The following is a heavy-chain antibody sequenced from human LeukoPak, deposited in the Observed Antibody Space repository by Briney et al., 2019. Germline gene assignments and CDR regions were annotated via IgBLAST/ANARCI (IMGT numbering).Heavy chain of an antibody. D-gene: IGHD3-10*01. CDR3: ARARGSGSYYGHDYYYYHYMDV. V-gene: IGHV1-2*02. Sequence: GASVKVSCKASGYTFTGYYMHWVRQAPGQGLEWMGWINPNSGGTNYAQKFQGRVTMTRDTSISTAYMELSSLRSEDTAIYYCARARGSGSYYGHDYYYYHYMDVWGKGTTVTVSS. J-gene: IGHJ6*03. CDR2: INPNSGGT. CDR1: GYTFTGYY.